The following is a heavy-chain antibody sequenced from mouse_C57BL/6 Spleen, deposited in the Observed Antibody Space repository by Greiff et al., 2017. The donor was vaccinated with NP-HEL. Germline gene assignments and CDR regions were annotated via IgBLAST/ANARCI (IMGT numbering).Heavy chain of an antibody. CDR1: GYTFTDYE. CDR3: TSLYGSSPYYFDY. V-gene: IGHV1-15*01. J-gene: IGHJ2*01. CDR2: IDPETGGT. Sequence: QVHVKQSGAELVRPGASVTLSCTASGYTFTDYEMHWVKQTPVHGLEWIGAIDPETGGTAYNQKFKGKAILTADKSSSTAYMELRSLTSEDSAVYYCTSLYGSSPYYFDYWGQGTTLTVSS. D-gene: IGHD1-1*01.